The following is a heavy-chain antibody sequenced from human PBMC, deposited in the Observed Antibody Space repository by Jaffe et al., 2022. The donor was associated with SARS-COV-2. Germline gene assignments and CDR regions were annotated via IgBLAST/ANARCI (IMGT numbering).Heavy chain of an antibody. V-gene: IGHV3-7*01. J-gene: IGHJ4*02. CDR1: GFTFSSYF. CDR2: IKQDGSEK. Sequence: EVQLVESGGGLVQPGGSLRLSCAASGFTFSSYFMSWVRQAPGKGLEWVANIKQDGSEKYYVDSVKGRFTISRDNAENSLYLQMNSLRAEDTGIYYCARAPTVTTSVVVYWGQGTLVTVSS. CDR3: ARAPTVTTSVVVY. D-gene: IGHD4-17*01.